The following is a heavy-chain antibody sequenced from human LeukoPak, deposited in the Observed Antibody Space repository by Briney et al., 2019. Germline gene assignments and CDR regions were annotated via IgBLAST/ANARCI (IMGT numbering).Heavy chain of an antibody. J-gene: IGHJ4*02. D-gene: IGHD5-12*01. Sequence: ASVKVSCKASGYTFTGYYMHWVRQAPGQGLEWMGWINPNSGGTNYAQKFQGRVTMTRDKSIRTAYMELSRLTSDDTAVYYCARIDTNSGYVYFDYWGQGTLVTVSS. CDR2: INPNSGGT. CDR1: GYTFTGYY. V-gene: IGHV1-2*02. CDR3: ARIDTNSGYVYFDY.